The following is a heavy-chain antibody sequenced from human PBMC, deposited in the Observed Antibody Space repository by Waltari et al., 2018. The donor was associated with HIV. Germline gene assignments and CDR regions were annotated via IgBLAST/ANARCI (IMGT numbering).Heavy chain of an antibody. Sequence: SWVRQAPGKGLEWVSAISGTGGTGYYADSVRGRFTISRDNAKNTLFLQMDSLRADDTAVYYCAKVYYYDSSTYFLKAPHYDYWGQGTLVTVSS. V-gene: IGHV3-23*01. CDR2: ISGTGGTG. CDR3: AKVYYYDSSTYFLKAPHYDY. J-gene: IGHJ4*02. D-gene: IGHD3-22*01.